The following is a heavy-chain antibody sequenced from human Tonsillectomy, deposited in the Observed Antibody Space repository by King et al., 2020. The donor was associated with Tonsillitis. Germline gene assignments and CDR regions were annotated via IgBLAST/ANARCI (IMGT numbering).Heavy chain of an antibody. CDR1: GDSISSSSYY. D-gene: IGHD5/OR15-5a*01. CDR3: AREPLHYYAMDV. Sequence: LQLQESGPRLVKLSETLSLTCTVSGDSISSSSYYWGWIRQPPGKGLEWIASIYHIWSTYYNTSLKSRVRISVDTSKNQFSLKMSSVTAADTAIYYCAREPLHYYAMDVWGQGTTVTVSS. CDR2: IYHIWST. J-gene: IGHJ6*02. V-gene: IGHV4-39*07.